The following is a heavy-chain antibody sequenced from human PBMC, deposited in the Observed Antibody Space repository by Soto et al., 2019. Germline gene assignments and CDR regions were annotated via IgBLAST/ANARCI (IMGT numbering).Heavy chain of an antibody. Sequence: LRLSCAASGFTFSSYEMNWVRQAPGKGLEWVSYISSSGSTIYYADSVKGRFTISRDNAKNSLYLQMNSLRAEDTAVYYCAREGWDTVYYYGMDVWGQGTTVTVSS. CDR3: AREGWDTVYYYGMDV. V-gene: IGHV3-48*03. CDR2: ISSSGSTI. J-gene: IGHJ6*02. D-gene: IGHD4-17*01. CDR1: GFTFSSYE.